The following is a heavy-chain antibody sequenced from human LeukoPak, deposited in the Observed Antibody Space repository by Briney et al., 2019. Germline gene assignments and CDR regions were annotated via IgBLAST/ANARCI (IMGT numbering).Heavy chain of an antibody. V-gene: IGHV3-33*01. J-gene: IGHJ4*02. Sequence: GGSLRLSCAASGFTFSSYGMHWVRQAPGKGLEWVAVIWYDGSNKYYADSVKGRFTISRDNSMNTLYLQMNSLRAEDTAVYYCARDPNYYGSGSYYNFYFDNWGQGTLVTVSS. CDR2: IWYDGSNK. CDR3: ARDPNYYGSGSYYNFYFDN. CDR1: GFTFSSYG. D-gene: IGHD3-10*01.